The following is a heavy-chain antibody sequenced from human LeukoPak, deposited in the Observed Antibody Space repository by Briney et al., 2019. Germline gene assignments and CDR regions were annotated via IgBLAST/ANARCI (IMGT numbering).Heavy chain of an antibody. CDR3: AVGFGELSDYYYYGMDV. J-gene: IGHJ6*02. D-gene: IGHD3-10*01. CDR1: GYTFTSYD. V-gene: IGHV1-8*01. CDR2: MNPNSGNT. Sequence: ASVKVSCKASGYTFTSYDINWVRQAPGQGLEWRGWMNPNSGNTGYAQKFQGRVTMTRNTSISTAYMELSSLRSEDTAVYYCAVGFGELSDYYYYGMDVWGQGTTVTVSS.